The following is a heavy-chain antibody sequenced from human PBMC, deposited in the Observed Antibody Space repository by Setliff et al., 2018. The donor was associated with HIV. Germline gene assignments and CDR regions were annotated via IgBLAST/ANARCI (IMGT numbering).Heavy chain of an antibody. CDR3: AKTIGRYFDIFDN. V-gene: IGHV4-38-2*01. Sequence: PSETLSLTCAVSSYSISSGYYWGWIRQPPGKGLEWIGNIYHSGSTYYNPSLKSRVTISVDTSKNELSLKLRSVTAADTAVYYCAKTIGRYFDIFDNWGQGTLVTVSS. CDR2: IYHSGST. CDR1: SYSISSGYY. D-gene: IGHD3-9*01. J-gene: IGHJ4*02.